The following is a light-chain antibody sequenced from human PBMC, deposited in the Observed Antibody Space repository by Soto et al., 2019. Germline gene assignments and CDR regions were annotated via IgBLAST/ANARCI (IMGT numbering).Light chain of an antibody. Sequence: ETVMTQSPATLSVSPGERATLSCRASQSVNSNLAWYQQKLGQAPRLLIYGASTRATGVPARFSGSGSGTDFTLTISSLEPEDFAVYYCHQRSNWPPDTFGQGTRLEIK. J-gene: IGKJ5*01. CDR3: HQRSNWPPDT. CDR2: GAS. CDR1: QSVNSN. V-gene: IGKV3-11*01.